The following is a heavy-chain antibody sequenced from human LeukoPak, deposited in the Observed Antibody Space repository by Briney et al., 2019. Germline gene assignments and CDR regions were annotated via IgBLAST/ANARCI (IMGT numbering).Heavy chain of an antibody. Sequence: GGSLRLSCAASGFNFSDYYMNWLRQAPGKGLEWLSYISSSSSRIYYAESVKGRFTISRDNAKKSLYMKMKSVRAEDTAEYYCAREGYGYYSYWYFYLWGRGTLVTVSS. D-gene: IGHD4-17*01. J-gene: IGHJ2*01. CDR1: GFNFSDYY. CDR2: ISSSSSRI. CDR3: AREGYGYYSYWYFYL. V-gene: IGHV3-11*04.